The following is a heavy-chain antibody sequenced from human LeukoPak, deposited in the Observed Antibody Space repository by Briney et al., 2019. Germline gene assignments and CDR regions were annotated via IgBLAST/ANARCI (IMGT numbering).Heavy chain of an antibody. J-gene: IGHJ6*02. D-gene: IGHD3-10*01. Sequence: PSETLSLTCTVAGGSISSYYWSWIRQPAGKGLEWIGRIYTSGSTNYNPSLQSRVTMSVDTSKNQFSLKLSSVTAADTAVYYCARDRTLLWFGELSDHYYYYYGMDVWGQGTTVTVSS. V-gene: IGHV4-4*07. CDR1: GGSISSYY. CDR2: IYTSGST. CDR3: ARDRTLLWFGELSDHYYYYYGMDV.